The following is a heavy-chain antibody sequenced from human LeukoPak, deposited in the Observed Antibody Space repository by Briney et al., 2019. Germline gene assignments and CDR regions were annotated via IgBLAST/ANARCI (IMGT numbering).Heavy chain of an antibody. J-gene: IGHJ4*02. V-gene: IGHV4-39*01. CDR1: GGSISSSRYY. Sequence: SETLSLTCTVSGGSISSSRYYWGWIRQPPGKGLEWIGSISYSGSTYYNPSLKSRVTVSVDTSKNQFSLRLSPVTAADTAVYYCASNVPFYDILTVSSYYFDYWGQGTLVTVSS. CDR2: ISYSGST. CDR3: ASNVPFYDILTVSSYYFDY. D-gene: IGHD3-9*01.